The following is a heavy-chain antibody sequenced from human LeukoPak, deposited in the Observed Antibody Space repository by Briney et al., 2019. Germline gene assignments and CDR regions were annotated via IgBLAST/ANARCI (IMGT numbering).Heavy chain of an antibody. V-gene: IGHV4-59*12. CDR1: GGSISRFY. Sequence: PSETLSLSCTASGGSISRFYWSWIGQPPGKGPERIWYIYYSGSTNYNPSLNSRVTLSVDTSKNQFSLKLSSVTAADTAVYYCARDLILGNAFDIWGQGTMVTVSS. CDR2: IYYSGST. D-gene: IGHD7-27*01. CDR3: ARDLILGNAFDI. J-gene: IGHJ3*02.